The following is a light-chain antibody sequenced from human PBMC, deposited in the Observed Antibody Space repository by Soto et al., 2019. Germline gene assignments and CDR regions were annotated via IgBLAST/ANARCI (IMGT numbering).Light chain of an antibody. CDR1: QSVNRN. Sequence: EIVMTQSPATLSVSPGKRATLSCRASQSVNRNLAWYQQKPGQAPRLLIYGSSTRATGIPARFSGSGSGTEFTLTINSLQSEDFAVYYCQQYNSWPETFGQGTKVEIK. V-gene: IGKV3-15*01. J-gene: IGKJ1*01. CDR2: GSS. CDR3: QQYNSWPET.